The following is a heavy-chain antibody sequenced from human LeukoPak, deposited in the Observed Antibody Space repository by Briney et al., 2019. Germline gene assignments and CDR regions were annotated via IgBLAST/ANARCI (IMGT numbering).Heavy chain of an antibody. V-gene: IGHV4-59*01. J-gene: IGHJ4*02. Sequence: SETLSLTCTLSSHSISRYYGSWIRQPPGKGLEWIGNIHYSGSTNYNPSLKSRVTISLDTSKNQFSLKLSSVTAADTAVYYCARQRGYSDYDHRYFDSWGQGTLVTVSS. CDR3: ARQRGYSDYDHRYFDS. D-gene: IGHD5-12*01. CDR1: SHSISRYY. CDR2: IHYSGST.